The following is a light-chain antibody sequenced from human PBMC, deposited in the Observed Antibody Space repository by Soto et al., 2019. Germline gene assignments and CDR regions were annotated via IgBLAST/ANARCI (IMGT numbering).Light chain of an antibody. Sequence: QSALTQPPSVSGAPGQRVTISCTGSSSNIGAGYDVHWYQQLPGTAPKLLIYGNSNRPSGVPDRFSGSKSGTSASLAIIGLQAEDEADYYCQSYDNSLSGYVFGTGTKDTDL. CDR3: QSYDNSLSGYV. CDR2: GNS. V-gene: IGLV1-40*01. J-gene: IGLJ1*01. CDR1: SSNIGAGYD.